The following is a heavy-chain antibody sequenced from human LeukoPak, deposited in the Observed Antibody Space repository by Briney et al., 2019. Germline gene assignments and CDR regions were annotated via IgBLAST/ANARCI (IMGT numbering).Heavy chain of an antibody. CDR3: VRGLVKKLVRRQIYYYMDV. J-gene: IGHJ6*03. CDR1: GGSVSDYY. CDR2: INQSGSP. D-gene: IGHD6-6*01. V-gene: IGHV4-34*01. Sequence: PSETLSLTCGISGGSVSDYYWSWIRQTPGEGLEWIGEINQSGSPKYNPSLKSRVAIFVDTSSNQLSLNVTPVTAADTAVYYCVRGLVKKLVRRQIYYYMDVWGKGTTVIVSS.